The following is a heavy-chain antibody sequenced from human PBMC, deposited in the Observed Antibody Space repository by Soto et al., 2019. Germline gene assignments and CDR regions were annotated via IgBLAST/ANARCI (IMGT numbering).Heavy chain of an antibody. J-gene: IGHJ4*02. CDR2: IHYSETT. CDR3: ARATGMAPFDY. Sequence: TSETLSLTCTVSGGSISGYSWSWIRQPPGKGLEWIGYIHYSETTNYNPSLKSRVTISVDKSKNQFSLKVSSVTAADTAVYYCARATGMAPFDYWGQGTLVTVSS. D-gene: IGHD5-18*01. CDR1: GGSISGYS. V-gene: IGHV4-59*12.